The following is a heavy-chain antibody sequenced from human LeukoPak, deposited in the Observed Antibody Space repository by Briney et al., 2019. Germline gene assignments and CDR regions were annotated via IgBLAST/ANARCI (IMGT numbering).Heavy chain of an antibody. CDR3: ARHLGRLRWLQLSPFDY. Sequence: SETLSLTCAVYGGSFSGYYWSWIRQPPGKGLEWIGEINHSGSTNYNPSLKSRVTISVDTSKNQFSLKLSSVTAADTAVYYCARHLGRLRWLQLSPFDYWGQGTLVTVSS. J-gene: IGHJ4*02. D-gene: IGHD5-24*01. CDR2: INHSGST. CDR1: GGSFSGYY. V-gene: IGHV4-34*01.